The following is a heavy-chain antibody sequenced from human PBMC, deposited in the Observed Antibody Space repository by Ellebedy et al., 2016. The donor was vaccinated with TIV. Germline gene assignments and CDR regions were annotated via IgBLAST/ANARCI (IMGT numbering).Heavy chain of an antibody. CDR2: ISGSGGST. V-gene: IGHV3-23*01. Sequence: AISGSGGSTYYADSVKGRFTISRDNSKNTLYLQMNSLRAEDTAVYYCAKGATTVTEGLDAFDIWGQGTMVTVSS. D-gene: IGHD4-17*01. CDR3: AKGATTVTEGLDAFDI. J-gene: IGHJ3*02.